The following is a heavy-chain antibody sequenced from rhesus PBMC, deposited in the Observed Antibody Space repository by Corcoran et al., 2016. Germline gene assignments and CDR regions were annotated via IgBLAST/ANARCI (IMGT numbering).Heavy chain of an antibody. V-gene: IGHV4S10*01. CDR2: KYGSSTTT. CDR3: TRGGVTRMF. J-gene: IGHJ4*01. CDR1: GCSLSDSSR. Sequence: QVQLQESGPGVVKPSETLSLTCTVSGCSLSDSSRWSWIRPPPGKGLGWSGYKYGSSTTTNYNPSLKSRVTISKDTSKNQFSLKLSSVTAADTAVYYCTRGGVTRMFWGQGVLVTVSS. D-gene: IGHD3-22*01.